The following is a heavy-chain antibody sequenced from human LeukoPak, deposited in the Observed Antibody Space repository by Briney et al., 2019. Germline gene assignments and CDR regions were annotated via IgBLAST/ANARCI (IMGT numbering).Heavy chain of an antibody. CDR3: ARGGSYLSAFDI. V-gene: IGHV3-53*01. D-gene: IGHD1-26*01. CDR1: GFTFSRCT. Sequence: PGGSLRLSCTASGFTFSRCTMNWVRQTPGKGLEWVSIIYSGGSTFYAGSVKGRFTISRDNSKNTLYLQMNSLRAEDTAVYYCARGGSYLSAFDIWGQGTMVTVSS. CDR2: IYSGGST. J-gene: IGHJ3*02.